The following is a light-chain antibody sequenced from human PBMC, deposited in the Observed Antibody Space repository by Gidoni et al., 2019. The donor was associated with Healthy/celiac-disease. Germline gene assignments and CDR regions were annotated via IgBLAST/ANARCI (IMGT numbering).Light chain of an antibody. J-gene: IGKJ1*01. CDR2: DAS. V-gene: IGKV1-33*01. CDR3: QQSRT. Sequence: DIQMTQSPSSLSASVGDRVTITCQASQDISNYLNWYQQKPGKAPKLLIYDASNLETGVPSRISGSGSGTDFTFTISSLQPEDIATYYCQQSRTFGQGTKVEIK. CDR1: QDISNY.